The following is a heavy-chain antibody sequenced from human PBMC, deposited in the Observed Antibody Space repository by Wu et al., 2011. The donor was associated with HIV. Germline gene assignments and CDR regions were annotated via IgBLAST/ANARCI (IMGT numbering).Heavy chain of an antibody. J-gene: IGHJ4*02. D-gene: IGHD6-19*01. V-gene: IGHV1-18*01. CDR3: ARDDSSGWPEGFDH. CDR2: ISPYDGDT. CDR1: GYTFNTYA. Sequence: QVQLVQSGAEVKKPGASVKVSCKASGYTFNTYAISWVRQAPGQGLEWMGWISPYDGDTKYPQKLQGRVTMTTDTSTSTAYMELRSLRSDDTAVYYCARDDSSGWPEGFDHWGQGTLVTVSS.